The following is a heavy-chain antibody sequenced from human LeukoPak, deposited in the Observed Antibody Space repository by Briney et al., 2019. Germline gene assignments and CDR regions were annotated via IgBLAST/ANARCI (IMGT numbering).Heavy chain of an antibody. D-gene: IGHD3-9*01. J-gene: IGHJ4*02. CDR1: GFTFSSHW. V-gene: IGHV3-7*01. CDR3: ARTMTGAFFDY. CDR2: IKPDGNDK. Sequence: PGGSLRLSCAASGFTFSSHWMTWVRQAPGKGLEWVATIKPDGNDKYFVDSVKGRFAISRNNAKNTLYLQMNSLRAEDTAVYYCARTMTGAFFDYWGQGALVTVSS.